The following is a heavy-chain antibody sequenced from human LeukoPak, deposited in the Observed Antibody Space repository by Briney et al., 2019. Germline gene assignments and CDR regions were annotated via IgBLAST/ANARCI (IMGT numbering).Heavy chain of an antibody. J-gene: IGHJ6*03. D-gene: IGHD4-23*01. Sequence: PGGSLRLSCAASGFTFSSYSMNWVRQAPGKGLEWVSYISSTSSTMYYADSVKGRFTISRDNAKNSLYLQMNSLRDEDTAVYYCARDYGGNPTPWYYYMDVWGKGTTVTVCS. CDR3: ARDYGGNPTPWYYYMDV. V-gene: IGHV3-48*02. CDR1: GFTFSSYS. CDR2: ISSTSSTM.